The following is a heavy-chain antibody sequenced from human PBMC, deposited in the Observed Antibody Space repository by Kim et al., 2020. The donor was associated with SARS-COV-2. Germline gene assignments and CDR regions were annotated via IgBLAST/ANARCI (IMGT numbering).Heavy chain of an antibody. CDR3: ARVSPDSSGYHFDY. Sequence: SETLSLTCTVSGYSISSGYYWGWIRQPPGKGLEWIGSIYHSGSTYYNPSLKSRVTISVDTSKNQFSLRLSSVTAADTAVYYCARVSPDSSGYHFDYWGQG. J-gene: IGHJ4*02. D-gene: IGHD3-22*01. CDR2: IYHSGST. V-gene: IGHV4-38-2*02. CDR1: GYSISSGYY.